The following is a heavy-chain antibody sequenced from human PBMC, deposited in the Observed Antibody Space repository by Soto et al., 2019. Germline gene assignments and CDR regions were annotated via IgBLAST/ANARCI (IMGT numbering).Heavy chain of an antibody. CDR1: GGTFSSYA. CDR2: IITIFGTA. V-gene: IGHV1-69*06. CDR3: ALLSGSYYLHYFDD. D-gene: IGHD1-26*01. Sequence: QVQLVQSGAEVKKPGSSVKVSCKDSGGTFSSYAISWVRQAHGQGLEWMGGIITIFGTANYAQKFQGRVTITADKSPSTAYMELRSLRSEDTAVYYCALLSGSYYLHYFDDWCQGTLVTVSS. J-gene: IGHJ4*02.